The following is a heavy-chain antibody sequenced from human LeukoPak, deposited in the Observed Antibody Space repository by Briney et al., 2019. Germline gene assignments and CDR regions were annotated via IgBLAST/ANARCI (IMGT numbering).Heavy chain of an antibody. V-gene: IGHV3-21*01. D-gene: IGHD3-9*01. Sequence: GGSLRLSCAASGFTFNTYTMNWVRQAPGKGLEWVSSITASSTAIYSADSVKGRFTISRDNAKNFMYLQMNSLRAEHTAVYYCARTYYDILTGYNPYFDYWGQGILVTVSS. CDR3: ARTYYDILTGYNPYFDY. J-gene: IGHJ4*02. CDR1: GFTFNTYT. CDR2: ITASSTAI.